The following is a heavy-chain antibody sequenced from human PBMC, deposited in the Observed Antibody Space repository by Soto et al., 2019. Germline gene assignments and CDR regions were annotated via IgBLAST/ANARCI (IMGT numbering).Heavy chain of an antibody. CDR2: ISYDGRSE. CDR1: GFTFSSHA. J-gene: IGHJ5*02. Sequence: PGGSLRLSCAASGFTFSSHAMHWVRQAPGKGLEWLALISYDGRSEYYADSVKGRFTISRDNSKNTLYLQMNSVRAEDTAVYYCARVFITMIALNWLDPWGQGTPVTVSS. V-gene: IGHV3-30*04. D-gene: IGHD3-22*01. CDR3: ARVFITMIALNWLDP.